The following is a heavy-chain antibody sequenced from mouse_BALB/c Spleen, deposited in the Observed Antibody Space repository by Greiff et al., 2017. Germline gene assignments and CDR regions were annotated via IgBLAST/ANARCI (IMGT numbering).Heavy chain of an antibody. CDR1: GFSLTSYG. J-gene: IGHJ1*01. D-gene: IGHD1-2*01. V-gene: IGHV2-2*02. Sequence: VQVVESGPGLVQPSQSLSITCTVSGFSLTSYGVHWVRQSPGKGLEWLGVIWSGGSTDYNAAFISRLSISKDNSKSQVFFKMNSLQANDTAIYYCARDRYYGDWYFDVWGAGTTVTVSS. CDR2: IWSGGST. CDR3: ARDRYYGDWYFDV.